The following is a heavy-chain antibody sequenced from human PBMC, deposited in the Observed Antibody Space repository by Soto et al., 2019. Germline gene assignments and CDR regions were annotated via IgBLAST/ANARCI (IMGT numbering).Heavy chain of an antibody. V-gene: IGHV3-74*01. Sequence: GGSLRLSCAASGFTFSSYWMHWVRQAPGKGLVWVSRINSDGSRTTYADSVKGRFTISRDNAKNTLYLQMNSLRAEDTAVYYCARDGVGGPTMIRGGLWAAARTVDAYYFDYWGQGTLVTVSS. CDR3: ARDGVGGPTMIRGGLWAAARTVDAYYFDY. J-gene: IGHJ4*02. CDR1: GFTFSSYW. CDR2: INSDGSRT. D-gene: IGHD3-10*01.